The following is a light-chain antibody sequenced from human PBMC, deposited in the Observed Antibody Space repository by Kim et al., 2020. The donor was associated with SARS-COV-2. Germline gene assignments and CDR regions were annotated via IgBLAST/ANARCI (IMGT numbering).Light chain of an antibody. V-gene: IGKV3-20*01. CDR1: QSVSSGY. J-gene: IGKJ4*01. Sequence: EIVLTQSPGTLSLSPGERATLSCRASQSVSSGYLAWYQQKPGQAPRLLIYGASTRATGIPDRFSDSGSGTDFTLTISRLEPEDFAVYYCQQYGSSPRTFGGGTKVDIK. CDR3: QQYGSSPRT. CDR2: GAS.